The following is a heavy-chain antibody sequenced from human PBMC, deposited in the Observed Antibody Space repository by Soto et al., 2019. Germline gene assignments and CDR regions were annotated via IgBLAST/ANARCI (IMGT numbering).Heavy chain of an antibody. V-gene: IGHV4-30-2*01. Sequence: PSVTLSLPCALGGSSLSSSGYSWTWIPQPPGKGLEWNGYIHHSGSTYYNPSLKSRVTISVDRSKNQFSLKLGSVTAADTAVYYCARDGRGGSLGYYGMDVWDQGTTVS. CDR3: ARDGRGGSLGYYGMDV. J-gene: IGHJ6*02. CDR2: IHHSGST. D-gene: IGHD3-16*01. CDR1: GSSLSSSGYS.